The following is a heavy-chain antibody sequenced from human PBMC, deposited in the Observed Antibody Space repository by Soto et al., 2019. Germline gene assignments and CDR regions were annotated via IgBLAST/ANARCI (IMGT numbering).Heavy chain of an antibody. CDR3: SRPLHDKTANYYGGLEV. J-gene: IGHJ6*02. CDR1: AGSISDGLL. V-gene: IGHV4-4*02. CDR2: IYQGGST. Sequence: VQLPESGPRLVMLSGTLSVPCSVSAGSISDGLLWYWVRQPPGKGLEWIGEIYQGGSTHYSPSLKSRVTISIDKSTNHLSLRLTSVTAADTAVYYCSRPLHDKTANYYGGLEVWGPGTAVTGSS. D-gene: IGHD2-21*02.